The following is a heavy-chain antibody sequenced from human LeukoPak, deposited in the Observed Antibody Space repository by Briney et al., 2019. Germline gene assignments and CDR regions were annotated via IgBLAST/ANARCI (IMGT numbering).Heavy chain of an antibody. Sequence: GGSLRLSCAASGFAFSSYWMHWVRHAPGKGLVWVSHINTDGTTTTYADSVKGRFTISRDNAKNTLYLQMNSLSAEDTAVYYCARDWRAMRAFDIWGQGTMVSVS. CDR3: ARDWRAMRAFDI. D-gene: IGHD5-18*01. V-gene: IGHV3-74*01. J-gene: IGHJ3*02. CDR2: INTDGTTT. CDR1: GFAFSSYW.